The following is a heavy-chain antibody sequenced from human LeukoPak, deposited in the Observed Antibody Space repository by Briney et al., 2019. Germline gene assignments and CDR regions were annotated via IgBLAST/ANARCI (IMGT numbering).Heavy chain of an antibody. CDR1: GFTFSSYG. J-gene: IGHJ4*02. Sequence: GGSLRLSCAASGFTFSSYGMHWVRQAPGKGLEWVAVISYDGSNKYCADSVKGRFTISRDNSKNTLYLQMNSLRAEDTAVYYCAKLSGGNVNFDYWGQGTLVTVSS. CDR3: AKLSGGNVNFDY. D-gene: IGHD4-23*01. CDR2: ISYDGSNK. V-gene: IGHV3-30*18.